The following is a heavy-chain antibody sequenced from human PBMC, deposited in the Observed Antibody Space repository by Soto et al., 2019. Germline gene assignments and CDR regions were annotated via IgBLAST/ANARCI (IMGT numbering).Heavy chain of an antibody. V-gene: IGHV3-23*01. CDR3: SKDTVGGYSFWSGYYSDGLDV. J-gene: IGHJ3*01. Sequence: EVKLLESGGGLAQPGGSLRLACVGSGFTFDSYAISWVRQAPGERLQWIAAIRGSAAGRDYAHSVRGRFTISRDNAKKTGHQQMDSLRVEDTAVYFCSKDTVGGYSFWSGYYSDGLDVLGQGTLVSVS. D-gene: IGHD3-3*01. CDR1: GFTFDSYA. CDR2: IRGSAAGR.